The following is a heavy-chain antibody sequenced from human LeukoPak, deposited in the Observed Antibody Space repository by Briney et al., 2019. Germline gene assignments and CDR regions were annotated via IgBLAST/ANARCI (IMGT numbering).Heavy chain of an antibody. CDR2: IYYSGST. CDR1: GGSISSYY. V-gene: IGHV4-59*01. CDR3: AREDSSSWYVY. Sequence: SETLSLTCTVSGGSISSYYWSWIRQPPGKGLEWIGYIYYSGSTNYNPSLKSRVTISVDTSKNQFSLKLSSVTAADTAAYYCAREDSSSWYVYWGQGTLVTVSS. J-gene: IGHJ4*02. D-gene: IGHD6-13*01.